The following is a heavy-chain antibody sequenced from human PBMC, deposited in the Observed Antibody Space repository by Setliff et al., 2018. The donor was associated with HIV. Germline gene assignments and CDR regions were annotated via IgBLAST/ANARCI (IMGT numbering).Heavy chain of an antibody. CDR2: VYSSGST. Sequence: SETLSLTCTVSGGSIGIRSYFWGWIRQPPGKGREWIGSVYSSGSTYYNPSLKSRVTVSVDTSKDQFSLRLSSVTVADTAVYYCASGQWLEHAFDIWGQGTVVTVSS. CDR3: ASGQWLEHAFDI. D-gene: IGHD6-19*01. V-gene: IGHV4-39*01. CDR1: GGSIGIRSYF. J-gene: IGHJ3*02.